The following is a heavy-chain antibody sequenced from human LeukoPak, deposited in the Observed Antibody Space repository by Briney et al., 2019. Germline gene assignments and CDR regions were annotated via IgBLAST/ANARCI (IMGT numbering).Heavy chain of an antibody. V-gene: IGHV4-59*01. CDR3: AGGREDYGDYVSKTGAFDI. CDR1: GGSISSYY. D-gene: IGHD4-17*01. Sequence: SETLSLTCTVSGGSISSYYWSWIRQPPGKGLEWIGYIYYSGSTNYNPSLKSRVTISVDTSKNQFSLKLSSVTAADTAVYYCAGGREDYGDYVSKTGAFDIWGQGTMVTVSS. J-gene: IGHJ3*02. CDR2: IYYSGST.